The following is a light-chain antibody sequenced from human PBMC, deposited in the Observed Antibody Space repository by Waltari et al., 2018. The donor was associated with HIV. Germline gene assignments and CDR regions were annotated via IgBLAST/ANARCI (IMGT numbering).Light chain of an antibody. CDR2: DVS. V-gene: IGLV2-14*01. J-gene: IGLJ1*01. CDR1: TSDVVGFNY. Sequence: QSALTQPASVSGSPGQSIAIASPGTTSDVVGFNYVSWFQQHPDEAPKLIIYDVSERPSSISDRFSGSKSANTASLTISGLQPEDEADYYCSSFTSDFTFVFGTGTRVTVL. CDR3: SSFTSDFTFV.